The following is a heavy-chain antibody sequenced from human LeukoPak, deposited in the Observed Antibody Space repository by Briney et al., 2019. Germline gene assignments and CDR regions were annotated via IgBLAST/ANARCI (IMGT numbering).Heavy chain of an antibody. J-gene: IGHJ4*02. Sequence: ASVKLSCKSSGYTFTGSFMHWGRHAPGQGLELVGWISSNTGGKRIAQKFQDRVTMTRDTTIRTVCIELRSLRFDDTAIYYSVRADPVDHWGQGTHIIVSS. CDR3: VRADPVDH. V-gene: IGHV1-2*02. CDR1: GYTFTGSF. CDR2: ISSNTGGK.